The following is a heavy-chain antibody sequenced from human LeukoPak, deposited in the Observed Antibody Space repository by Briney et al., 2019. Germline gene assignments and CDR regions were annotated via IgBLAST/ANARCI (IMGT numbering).Heavy chain of an antibody. Sequence: SETLSLTCTLSGGYISSYYWSWIRQPPGMGLEWIGYIYYSGSTNYNPSLKSRVTISVDTSKNQFSLKLSSVTAADTAVYYCARGLGSSGYPTNSDWGQGTLVTVSS. J-gene: IGHJ4*02. CDR3: ARGLGSSGYPTNSD. V-gene: IGHV4-59*01. CDR1: GGYISSYY. CDR2: IYYSGST. D-gene: IGHD3-22*01.